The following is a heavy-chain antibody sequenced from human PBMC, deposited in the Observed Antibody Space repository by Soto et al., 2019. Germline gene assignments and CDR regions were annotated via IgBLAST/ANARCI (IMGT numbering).Heavy chain of an antibody. CDR3: ARDLSPTELGLRHYYGMDV. V-gene: IGHV1-18*01. CDR2: INVYNGNT. CDR1: GYTFTNYG. J-gene: IGHJ6*02. D-gene: IGHD7-27*01. Sequence: ASVKVSCKASGYTFTNYGISWVRQAPGQGLEWMGWINVYNGNTKYAQKVQGRVTMTTDTSTSTAYMELRSLRSDDTAVYYCARDLSPTELGLRHYYGMDVWGQGTTVTVSS.